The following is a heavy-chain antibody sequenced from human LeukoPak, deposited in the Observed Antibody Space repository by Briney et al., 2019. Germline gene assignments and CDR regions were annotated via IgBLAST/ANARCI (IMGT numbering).Heavy chain of an antibody. J-gene: IGHJ4*02. Sequence: GGSLRLSCAASGFTFSSYEVNWVRQAPGKGLEWVSYISSSGSTIYYADSVKGRFTISRDNAKNSLYLQMNSLRAEDTAVYYCARGDYYDSSGFDYWGQGPLVTVSS. CDR3: ARGDYYDSSGFDY. CDR2: ISSSGSTI. CDR1: GFTFSSYE. D-gene: IGHD3-22*01. V-gene: IGHV3-48*03.